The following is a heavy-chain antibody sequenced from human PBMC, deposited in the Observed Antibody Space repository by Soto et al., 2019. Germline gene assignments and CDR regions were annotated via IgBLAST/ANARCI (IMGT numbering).Heavy chain of an antibody. D-gene: IGHD2-8*01. CDR3: ALGMVYASSHDYYYYGMDV. CDR2: INHSGST. Sequence: ASETLSLTCAVYGGSFSGYYWSWIRQLPGKWLELIGEINHSGSTIYIPSLKSRVTISVDTAKNQYSLKLSSVTAADTAVYYCALGMVYASSHDYYYYGMDVWGQGTTVTVSS. CDR1: GGSFSGYY. J-gene: IGHJ6*02. V-gene: IGHV4-34*01.